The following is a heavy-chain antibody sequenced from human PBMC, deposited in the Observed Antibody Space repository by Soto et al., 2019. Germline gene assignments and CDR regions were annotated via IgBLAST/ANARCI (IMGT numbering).Heavy chain of an antibody. CDR2: IYYSGST. Sequence: SETLSLTCTVPGGSVNIGTYYWSWIRQPPGKGLEWIGYIYYSGSTFYNPSLKSRLTISVDTSKNQFSLKLSSVTAADTAVYYCARERPDGARLDPWGQGTLVTVSS. D-gene: IGHD6-6*01. V-gene: IGHV4-61*01. CDR3: ARERPDGARLDP. J-gene: IGHJ5*02. CDR1: GGSVNIGTYY.